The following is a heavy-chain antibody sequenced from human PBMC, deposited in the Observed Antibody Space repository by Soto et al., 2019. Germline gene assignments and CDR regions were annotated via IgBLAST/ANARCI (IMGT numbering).Heavy chain of an antibody. CDR1: GGSISSGDYY. V-gene: IGHV4-30-4*01. CDR3: ARTTTVSLFDY. CDR2: IYYSGST. J-gene: IGHJ4*02. D-gene: IGHD4-17*01. Sequence: PSETLSLTCTVSGGSISSGDYYWSWIRQPPGKGLEWIGYIYYSGSTYYNPSLKSRVTISVDTSKNQFSLKLSSVTAADTAVYYCARTTTVSLFDYWGQGTLVTVSS.